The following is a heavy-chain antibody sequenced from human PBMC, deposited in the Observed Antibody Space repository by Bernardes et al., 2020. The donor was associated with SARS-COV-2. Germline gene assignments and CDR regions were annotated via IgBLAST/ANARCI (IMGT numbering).Heavy chain of an antibody. CDR3: ARDALVTTPYYYFYYGVDV. J-gene: IGHJ6*02. D-gene: IGHD4-17*01. V-gene: IGHV1-2*04. CDR1: GYTFTSYY. Sequence: ASVKVSCKASGYTFTSYYIHWVRRAPGQGLEWMGWINPNNGDTKYAHKFQGWVTMTRDTSISTVYMEMSRLKSDDTAVYYCARDALVTTPYYYFYYGVDVWGQRTPGTVSS. CDR2: INPNNGDT.